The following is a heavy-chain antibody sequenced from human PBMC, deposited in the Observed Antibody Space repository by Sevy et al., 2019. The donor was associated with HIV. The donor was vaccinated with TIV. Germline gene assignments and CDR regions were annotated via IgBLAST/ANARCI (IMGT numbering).Heavy chain of an antibody. CDR3: AKDRVLRFLEWLPTFMDV. CDR1: GFTFSSYG. Sequence: GGSLRLSCAASGFTFSSYGMHWVRQAPGKGLEWVAVISYDRSNKYYADSVKGRFTISRDNSMNRLYLQMNSLRAEDTAVYYCAKDRVLRFLEWLPTFMDVWGPGTTVTVSS. CDR2: ISYDRSNK. J-gene: IGHJ6*02. D-gene: IGHD3-3*01. V-gene: IGHV3-30*18.